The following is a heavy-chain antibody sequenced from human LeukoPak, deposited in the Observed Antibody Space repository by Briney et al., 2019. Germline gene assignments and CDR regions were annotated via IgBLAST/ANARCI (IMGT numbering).Heavy chain of an antibody. CDR2: IYTSGST. CDR1: GGSFSGYY. Sequence: SETLSLTCAVYGGSFSGYYWSWIRQPAGKGLEWIGRIYTSGSTNYNPSLKSRVTMSVDTSKNQFSLKLSSVTAADTAVYYCARDSGYRAAAAYNWFDPWGQGTLVTVSS. D-gene: IGHD6-13*01. CDR3: ARDSGYRAAAAYNWFDP. J-gene: IGHJ5*02. V-gene: IGHV4-4*07.